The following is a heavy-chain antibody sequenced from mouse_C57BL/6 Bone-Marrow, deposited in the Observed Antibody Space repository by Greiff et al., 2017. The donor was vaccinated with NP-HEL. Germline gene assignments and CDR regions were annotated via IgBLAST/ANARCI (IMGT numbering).Heavy chain of an antibody. CDR3: ARLYGNYFYDAMDY. D-gene: IGHD2-1*01. CDR1: GYTFTSYW. CDR2: IHPNSGST. J-gene: IGHJ4*01. Sequence: QVQLQQSGAELVKPGASVKLSCKASGYTFTSYWMHWVKQRPGQGLEWIGMIHPNSGSTNYNEKFKSKATLTVDKSSSTAYMQLSSLTSEDAAVYYCARLYGNYFYDAMDYWGQGTSVTVSS. V-gene: IGHV1-64*01.